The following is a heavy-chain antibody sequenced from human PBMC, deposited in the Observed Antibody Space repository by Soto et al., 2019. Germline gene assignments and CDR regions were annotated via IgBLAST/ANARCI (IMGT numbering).Heavy chain of an antibody. V-gene: IGHV1-69*13. Sequence: SVKVSCKASGGTFSSYAISWVRQAPGQGLEWMGGIIPIFGTANYAQKFQGRVTITADESTSTAYMELSSLRSEDTAVYYCASPLDCWNDGCYYYYGMDVWGQGTTVTISS. J-gene: IGHJ6*02. D-gene: IGHD1-1*01. CDR3: ASPLDCWNDGCYYYYGMDV. CDR2: IIPIFGTA. CDR1: GGTFSSYA.